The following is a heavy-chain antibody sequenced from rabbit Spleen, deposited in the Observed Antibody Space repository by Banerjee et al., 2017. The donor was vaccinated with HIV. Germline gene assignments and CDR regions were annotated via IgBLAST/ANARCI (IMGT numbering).Heavy chain of an antibody. Sequence: QEQLKESGGGLVQPGGSLKLSCKASGFSFSSSYWICWVRQAPGKGLEWIGCIYTGSSGTTYYATWAKGRFTISKTSSTTMTLQMTSLTAADTATYFCARDAGSGDYIDVYFDLWGPGTLVTVS. V-gene: IGHV1S45*01. CDR2: IYTGSSGTT. J-gene: IGHJ4*01. D-gene: IGHD8-1*01. CDR1: GFSFSSSYW. CDR3: ARDAGSGDYIDVYFDL.